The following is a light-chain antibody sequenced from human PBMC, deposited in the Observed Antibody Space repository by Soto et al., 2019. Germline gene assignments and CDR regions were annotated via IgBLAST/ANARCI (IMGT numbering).Light chain of an antibody. CDR1: SSNIGRNY. V-gene: IGLV1-51*01. CDR3: GTWDASLTAGV. CDR2: DNS. J-gene: IGLJ3*02. Sequence: QSVLTQPPSVSAAPGQKVTISCSGGSSNIGRNYVSWYQQVPGTAPKLLFYDNSNRPSGIPDRFSGSRSGTSATLVITGLQTGDEADYYCGTWDASLTAGVFGGGTKLTVL.